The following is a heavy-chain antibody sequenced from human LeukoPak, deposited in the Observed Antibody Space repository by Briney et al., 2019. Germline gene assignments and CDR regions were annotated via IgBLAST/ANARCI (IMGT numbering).Heavy chain of an antibody. J-gene: IGHJ4*02. D-gene: IGHD4-17*01. Sequence: SETLSLTCTVSGGSISSSSYYWGWIRQPPGKGLEWIGSIYYSGSTYYNPSLKSRVTISVDTSKNQFSLRLSSVTAADTAMYYCARVDYGDYSKDFDYWGQGILVTVSS. CDR3: ARVDYGDYSKDFDY. V-gene: IGHV4-39*07. CDR2: IYYSGST. CDR1: GGSISSSSYY.